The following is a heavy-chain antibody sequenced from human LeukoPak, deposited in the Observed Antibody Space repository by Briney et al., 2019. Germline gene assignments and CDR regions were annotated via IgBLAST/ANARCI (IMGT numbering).Heavy chain of an antibody. Sequence: GGSLGLSCAASGFTFSNAWMSWVRQAPGKGLEWVGRIKSKTDGGTTDYAAPVKGRFTISRDDSKNTLYLQMNSLKTEDTAVYYCTTPAGIAAAGLFDYWGQGTLVTVSS. CDR2: IKSKTDGGTT. CDR3: TTPAGIAAAGLFDY. CDR1: GFTFSNAW. V-gene: IGHV3-15*01. D-gene: IGHD6-13*01. J-gene: IGHJ4*02.